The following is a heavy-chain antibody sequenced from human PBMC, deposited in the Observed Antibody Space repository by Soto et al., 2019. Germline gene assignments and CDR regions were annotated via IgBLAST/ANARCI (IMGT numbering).Heavy chain of an antibody. Sequence: LSLTCTVSGGSISSGGYYWSWIRQHPGKGLEWIGYIYYSGSTYYNPSLKSRVTISVDTSKNQFSLKLSSVTAADTAVYYCARGPKQQLVPGYFDYWGQGTLVTVSS. D-gene: IGHD6-13*01. CDR2: IYYSGST. CDR1: GGSISSGGYY. CDR3: ARGPKQQLVPGYFDY. V-gene: IGHV4-31*03. J-gene: IGHJ4*02.